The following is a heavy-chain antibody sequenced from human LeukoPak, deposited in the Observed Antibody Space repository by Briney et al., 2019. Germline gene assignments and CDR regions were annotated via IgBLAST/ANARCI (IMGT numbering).Heavy chain of an antibody. CDR1: GFTFSDYA. CDR3: AKLWGRHVWSFDY. D-gene: IGHD3-16*01. V-gene: IGHV3-23*01. Sequence: GGSLRLSCAASGFTFSDYAMSWVRQAPGKGLEWVSTIFKTGDTAHYADIVRGRFTISRDNSKNTLSLQMNSLRAEGTAIYYCAKLWGRHVWSFDYWGQGALVTVSS. CDR2: IFKTGDTA. J-gene: IGHJ4*02.